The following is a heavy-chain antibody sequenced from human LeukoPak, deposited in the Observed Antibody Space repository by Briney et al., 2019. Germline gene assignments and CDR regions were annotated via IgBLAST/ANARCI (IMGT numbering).Heavy chain of an antibody. CDR1: GGSVSSGSYY. Sequence: PSVTLSLTCTVSGGSVSSGSYYWSWIRQPPGKGLEWIGYIHDSGSTNYNPSLKSRVTISADTSKNQFSLKLSSVTAADTAVYYCAREEWLSSFHIWGQGTMVTVSS. J-gene: IGHJ3*02. CDR3: AREEWLSSFHI. CDR2: IHDSGST. D-gene: IGHD6-19*01. V-gene: IGHV4-61*01.